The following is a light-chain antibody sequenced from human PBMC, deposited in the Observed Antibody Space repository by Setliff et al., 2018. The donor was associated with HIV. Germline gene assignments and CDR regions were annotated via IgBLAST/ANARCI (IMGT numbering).Light chain of an antibody. V-gene: IGKV1-39*01. CDR1: QSISTY. Sequence: IQMTQSPSSLSASVGDRVTITCRASQSISTYLNWYQQKPGKAPKLLIYAASSLQSGVSSRFSGSGSGTDFTLTISSLQPEDFATYYCQQSYRAPQIPFTFGPGTKVDIK. CDR3: QQSYRAPQIPFT. CDR2: AAS. J-gene: IGKJ3*01.